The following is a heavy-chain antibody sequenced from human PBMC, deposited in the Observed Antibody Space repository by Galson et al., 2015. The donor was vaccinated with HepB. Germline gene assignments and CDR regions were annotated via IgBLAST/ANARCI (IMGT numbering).Heavy chain of an antibody. V-gene: IGHV3-23*01. CDR1: GFTFSTHT. D-gene: IGHD2/OR15-2a*01. J-gene: IGHJ6*02. CDR3: AKDIYFHMDV. Sequence: SLRLSCAASGFTFSTHTMSWVRQAPGKGLEWVSAINNGGGSSYMDSVKGRFTISRDNSKNTLYLQMNSLRAEDTAVYYCAKDIYFHMDVWGQGTTVTVSS. CDR2: INNGGGSS.